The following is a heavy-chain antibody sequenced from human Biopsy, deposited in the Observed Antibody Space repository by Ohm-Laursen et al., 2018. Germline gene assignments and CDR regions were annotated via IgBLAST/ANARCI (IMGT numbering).Heavy chain of an antibody. J-gene: IGHJ2*01. CDR3: ARDRGYYSDRTVPGYFDL. V-gene: IGHV4-59*01. CDR2: VYYTGST. Sequence: GTLSLTCTVSGDSISSYYWSWIRQPPGKGLQWIGYVYYTGSTDYTPSLQSRVTISVDTSKNHFSLRLRSVTPADTAIYYCARDRGYYSDRTVPGYFDLWGRGTLVTVSS. D-gene: IGHD3-22*01. CDR1: GDSISSYY.